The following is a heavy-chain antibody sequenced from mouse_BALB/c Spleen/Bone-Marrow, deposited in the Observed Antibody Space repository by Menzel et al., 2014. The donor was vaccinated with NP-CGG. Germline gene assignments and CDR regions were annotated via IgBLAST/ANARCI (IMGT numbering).Heavy chain of an antibody. V-gene: IGHV14-3*02. Sequence: VQLKQSGAEFVKPGASVKLSCTASGFNIKDTYMDWVKQRPEQGLEWIGRIDPANGNTKYDPKFQGKATITADTSSNTAYLQLSSLTSEDTAVYYCCRGFTDFDYWGQGTTLTVSS. CDR3: CRGFTDFDY. J-gene: IGHJ2*01. CDR1: GFNIKDTY. CDR2: IDPANGNT.